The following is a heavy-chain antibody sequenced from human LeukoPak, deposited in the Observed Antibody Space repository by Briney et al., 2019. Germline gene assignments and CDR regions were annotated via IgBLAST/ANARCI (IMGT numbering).Heavy chain of an antibody. D-gene: IGHD5/OR15-5a*01. Sequence: GGSLRLSCAASGFTFSSHSMSWVRQAPGKGLEWVANVKEDGSEENYVDSVKGRFTISRDSAVKSLYLQMNSLRAEDTAVYFCARLLHYERSVYRPVDCWGQGTLVAVSS. CDR2: VKEDGSEE. CDR1: GFTFSSHS. CDR3: ARLLHYERSVYRPVDC. J-gene: IGHJ4*02. V-gene: IGHV3-7*01.